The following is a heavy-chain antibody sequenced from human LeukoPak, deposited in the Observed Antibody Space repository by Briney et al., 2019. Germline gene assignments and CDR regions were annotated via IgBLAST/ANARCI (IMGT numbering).Heavy chain of an antibody. D-gene: IGHD3-3*01. CDR2: IYYSGTT. Sequence: SETLSLTCTVSGASISVSYYYWGWIRQPPGKGPEWIGSIYYSGTTYYNPSLKSRVTISVDTSKNQFSLKLISVTAADTAVFYCARSDDFWSGYTYYMDVWGKGTTVTVSS. J-gene: IGHJ6*03. V-gene: IGHV4-39*07. CDR3: ARSDDFWSGYTYYMDV. CDR1: GASISVSYYY.